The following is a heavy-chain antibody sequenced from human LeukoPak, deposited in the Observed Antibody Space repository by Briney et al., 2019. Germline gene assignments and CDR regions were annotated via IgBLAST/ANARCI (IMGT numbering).Heavy chain of an antibody. CDR2: IYPGDSDT. CDR3: ARQIRYDYVWGSYDYFDY. J-gene: IGHJ4*02. CDR1: GYSFTSYW. Sequence: GESLKISCKGSGYSFTSYWIGWVRQMPGKGLEWMGIIYPGDSDTRYSPSFQGQVTISADKSISTAYLQWSSLKASDTAMYYCARQIRYDYVWGSYDYFDYWGQGTLVTVSS. V-gene: IGHV5-51*01. D-gene: IGHD3-16*01.